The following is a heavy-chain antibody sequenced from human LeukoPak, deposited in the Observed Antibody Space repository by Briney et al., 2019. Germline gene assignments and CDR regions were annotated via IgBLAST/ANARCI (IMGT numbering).Heavy chain of an antibody. CDR3: AKDSRLVRGVPRGYFDH. D-gene: IGHD3-10*01. Sequence: GGSLRLSCAASGFTFSSYGMHWVRQAPGKGLEWVAVISYDGSNKYYADSVKGRFTISRDNSKNTLYLQMNSLRAEDTAVYYCAKDSRLVRGVPRGYFDHWGQGTLVTVSS. CDR1: GFTFSSYG. CDR2: ISYDGSNK. J-gene: IGHJ4*02. V-gene: IGHV3-30*18.